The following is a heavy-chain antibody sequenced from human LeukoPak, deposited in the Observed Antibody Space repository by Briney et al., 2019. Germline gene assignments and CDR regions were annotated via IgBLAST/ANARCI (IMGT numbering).Heavy chain of an antibody. CDR2: MNPNSGNT. CDR3: ARRYYYYYMDV. J-gene: IGHJ6*03. CDR1: GYTFTSYD. V-gene: IGHV1-8*03. Sequence: GASVKVSCKASGYTFTSYDINWVRQATGQGLEWMGWMNPNSGNTGYAQKFQGRVTITRNTSISTAYMELRSLRSDDTAVYYCARRYYYYYMDVWAKGPRSPSP.